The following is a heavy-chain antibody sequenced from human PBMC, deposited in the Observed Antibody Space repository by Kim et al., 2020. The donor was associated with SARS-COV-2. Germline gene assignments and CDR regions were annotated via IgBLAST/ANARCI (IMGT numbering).Heavy chain of an antibody. CDR3: ARPNSRITMTNARSWYFDL. V-gene: IGHV1-3*01. Sequence: ASVKVSCKASGYTFTSYAMHWVRQAPGQRLEWMGWINAGNGNTKYSQTFQGRVTITRDTSASTAYMELSSLRSEDTAVYYCARPNSRITMTNARSWYFDLWGRGTLVTVSS. D-gene: IGHD3-22*01. CDR2: INAGNGNT. J-gene: IGHJ2*01. CDR1: GYTFTSYA.